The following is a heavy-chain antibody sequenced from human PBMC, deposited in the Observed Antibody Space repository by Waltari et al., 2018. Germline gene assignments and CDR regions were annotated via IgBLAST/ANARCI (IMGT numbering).Heavy chain of an antibody. D-gene: IGHD3-22*01. CDR3: ARPLPVGGYYWDL. Sequence: QVQLQLWGAGLLKPSETLSLTCAVYGGSFSDYYWTWIRQPPGMGLEGIGEIKHTGNTNYNPSRKSRVTLSIDTSKSQISLNLRSVTAADTAVYYCARPLPVGGYYWDLWAQGTLVTVSS. CDR2: IKHTGNT. CDR1: GGSFSDYY. J-gene: IGHJ5*02. V-gene: IGHV4-34*01.